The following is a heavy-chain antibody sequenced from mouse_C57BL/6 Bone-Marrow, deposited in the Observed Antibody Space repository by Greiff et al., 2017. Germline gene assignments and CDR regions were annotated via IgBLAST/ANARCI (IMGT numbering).Heavy chain of an antibody. CDR2: IYPGSGST. D-gene: IGHD1-1*01. CDR1: GYTFTSYW. Sequence: QVQLQQPGAELVKPGASVKMSCKASGYTFTSYWITWVKQRPGQGLEWIGDIYPGSGSTNYNEKFKSKATLTVDTSSSTAYMQLSSLTSEDSAVYYCARGNYYGSSPYYYAMDYWGQGTSVTVSS. CDR3: ARGNYYGSSPYYYAMDY. J-gene: IGHJ4*01. V-gene: IGHV1-55*01.